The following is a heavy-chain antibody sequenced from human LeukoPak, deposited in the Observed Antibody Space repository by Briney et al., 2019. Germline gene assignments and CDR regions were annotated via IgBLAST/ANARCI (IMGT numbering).Heavy chain of an antibody. CDR1: GGSISSSSYY. D-gene: IGHD3-22*01. CDR3: ARPAFWSAPSGYLEQYWYFDL. V-gene: IGHV4-39*01. CDR2: IYYSGST. J-gene: IGHJ2*01. Sequence: PSETLSLTCTVSGGSISSSSYYWGWIRQPPGKGLEWIGSIYYSGSTYYNPSLKSRVTISVDTSKNQFSLKLSSVTAADTAVYYCARPAFWSAPSGYLEQYWYFDLWGRGTLVTVSS.